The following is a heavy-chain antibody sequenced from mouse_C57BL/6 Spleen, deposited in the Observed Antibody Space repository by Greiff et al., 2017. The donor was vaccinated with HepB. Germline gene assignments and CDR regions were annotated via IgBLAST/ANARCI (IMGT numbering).Heavy chain of an antibody. D-gene: IGHD2-4*01. CDR1: GYTFTSYW. CDR3: ARGGYYDYVGWFAD. CDR2: IDPSDSET. V-gene: IGHV1-52*01. Sequence: QVQLQQPGAELVRPGSSVKLSCKASGYTFTSYWMHWVKQRPIQGLEWIGNIDPSDSETHYNQKFKDKATLTVDKSSSTAYMQLSSLTSEDSAVYYCARGGYYDYVGWFADWGQGTLVTVSA. J-gene: IGHJ3*01.